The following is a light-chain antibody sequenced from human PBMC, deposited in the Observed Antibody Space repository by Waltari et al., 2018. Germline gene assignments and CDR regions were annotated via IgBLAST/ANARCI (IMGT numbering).Light chain of an antibody. V-gene: IGLV3-10*01. J-gene: IGLJ3*02. Sequence: VSPGQTARIICSGDVLPRKYAYWYQQKSGHAPVPVIYEDSKRPSGIPERFSGSSSGTVATLTISGAQVEDEGVYYCYSTDSSGNHRGVFGGGTTLTVL. CDR2: EDS. CDR1: VLPRKY. CDR3: YSTDSSGNHRGV.